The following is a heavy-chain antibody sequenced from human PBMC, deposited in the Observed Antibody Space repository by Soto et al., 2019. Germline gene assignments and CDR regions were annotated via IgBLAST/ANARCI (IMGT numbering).Heavy chain of an antibody. CDR3: ARECRAIRGTQIYKWFDP. D-gene: IGHD1-1*01. CDR1: GGSISSGGYY. V-gene: IGHV4-61*08. CDR2: IYYSGST. Sequence: SETLSLTCTVSGGSISSGGYYWSWIRPHQGKGLEWIGYIYYSGSTNYNPSLKSRVTISVDTSKNQFSLKLSSVTAADTAVYYCARECRAIRGTQIYKWFDPWGQGTLVTVSS. J-gene: IGHJ5*02.